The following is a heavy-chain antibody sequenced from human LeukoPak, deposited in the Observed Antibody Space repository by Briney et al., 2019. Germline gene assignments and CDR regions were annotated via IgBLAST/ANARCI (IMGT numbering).Heavy chain of an antibody. CDR3: ARTTQAAYYDILTGYSPAFDI. V-gene: IGHV4-59*08. Sequence: SETLFLTCTVSGGSISSYYWSWIRQPPGKGLEWIGYIYYSGSTNYNPSLKSRVTISVDTSKNQFSLKLSSVTAADTAVYYCARTTQAAYYDILTGYSPAFDIWGQGTMVTVSS. J-gene: IGHJ3*02. CDR2: IYYSGST. CDR1: GGSISSYY. D-gene: IGHD3-9*01.